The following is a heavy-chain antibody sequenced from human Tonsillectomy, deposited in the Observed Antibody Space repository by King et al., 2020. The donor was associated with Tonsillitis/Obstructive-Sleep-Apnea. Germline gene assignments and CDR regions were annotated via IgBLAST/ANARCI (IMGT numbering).Heavy chain of an antibody. CDR1: GFSVTYNY. CDR2: IYTGDST. D-gene: IGHD1-20*01. Sequence: VQLVESGGGLIQPGGSLILSCAASGFSVTYNYMSWVRQAPGKGLEWVSSIYTGDSTDYADSVKDRFNISRDSSKNTLFLHMNSLRVEDTAMYFCAGAPTSITAWGYWGQGTLVTVSS. V-gene: IGHV3-53*01. CDR3: AGAPTSITAWGY. J-gene: IGHJ4*02.